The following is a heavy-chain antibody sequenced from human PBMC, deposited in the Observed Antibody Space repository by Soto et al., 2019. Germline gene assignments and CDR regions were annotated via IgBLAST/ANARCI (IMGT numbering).Heavy chain of an antibody. CDR3: ARAGGGYEDFDY. J-gene: IGHJ4*02. Sequence: SETPSLTCAVSGGSISSGGYSWSWIRQPPGKGLEWIGYIYHSGSTYYNPSLKSRVTISVDRSKNQFSLKLSSVTAADTAVYYCARAGGGYEDFDYWGQGTLVTVSS. CDR2: IYHSGST. V-gene: IGHV4-30-2*01. CDR1: GGSISSGGYS. D-gene: IGHD3-22*01.